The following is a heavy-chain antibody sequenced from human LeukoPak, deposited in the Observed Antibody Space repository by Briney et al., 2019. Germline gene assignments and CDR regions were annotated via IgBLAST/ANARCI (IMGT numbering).Heavy chain of an antibody. Sequence: GGSLRLSCAASGFTFSSYAMSWVRQAPGKGLEWVSAISGSGGSTCYADSVEGRFTISRDNSKNTLYLQMNSLRAEDTAVYYCAGAIEMATIDFDYWGQGTLVTVSS. CDR3: AGAIEMATIDFDY. D-gene: IGHD5-12*01. CDR2: ISGSGGST. J-gene: IGHJ4*02. CDR1: GFTFSSYA. V-gene: IGHV3-23*01.